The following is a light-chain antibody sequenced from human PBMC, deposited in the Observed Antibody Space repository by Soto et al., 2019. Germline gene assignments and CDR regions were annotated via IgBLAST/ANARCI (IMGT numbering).Light chain of an antibody. CDR3: GSYAGSYSVV. CDR1: SSDVGGYNF. V-gene: IGLV2-11*01. CDR2: DVT. Sequence: QSVLTQPRSVSGSPGQSVTISCTGTSSDVGGYNFVSWYQQHPDKAPRLILYDVTKRPSGVPDRFSGSKSGNTASLTISGLQAEDESDYYCGSYAGSYSVVFGGGTKLTVL. J-gene: IGLJ2*01.